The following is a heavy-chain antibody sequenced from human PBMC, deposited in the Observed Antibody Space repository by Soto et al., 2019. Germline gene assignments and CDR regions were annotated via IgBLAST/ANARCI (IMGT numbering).Heavy chain of an antibody. V-gene: IGHV3-7*01. CDR3: ARGGGIYGYCPD. Sequence: GGSLRLSCAASGFTFSSFWMTWVRQAPGKGLEWVANIDQDGSETFYLDSVKGRFTISRDNAKNSLFLQMSGLRAEDTAVYYCARGGGIYGYCPDWGQGTQVTVSS. CDR1: GFTFSSFW. J-gene: IGHJ4*02. D-gene: IGHD5-18*01. CDR2: IDQDGSET.